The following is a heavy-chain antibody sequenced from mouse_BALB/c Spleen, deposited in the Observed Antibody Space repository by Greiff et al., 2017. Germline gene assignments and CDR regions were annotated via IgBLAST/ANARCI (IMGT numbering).Heavy chain of an antibody. CDR2: ISSGGSYT. Sequence: EVKVVESGGGLVKPGGSLKLSCAASGFTFSSYAMSWVRQSPEKRLEWVAEISSGGSYTYYPDTVTGRFTISRDNAKNTLYLEMSSLRSEDTAMYYCARCYGNYWYFEVWGAGTTVTVSS. CDR3: ARCYGNYWYFEV. D-gene: IGHD2-1*01. V-gene: IGHV5-9-4*01. CDR1: GFTFSSYA. J-gene: IGHJ1*01.